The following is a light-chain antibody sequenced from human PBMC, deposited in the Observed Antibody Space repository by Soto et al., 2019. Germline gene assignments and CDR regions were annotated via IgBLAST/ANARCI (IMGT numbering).Light chain of an antibody. CDR3: QQYGSSIKT. V-gene: IGKV3-20*01. CDR2: GAS. Sequence: EIVLTQFPRTLSLSPWERATLSCRAVQSVSSNYLAWYQQRPGQPPNLLIFGASNRAPGIPDRFSGSGSGTDFTLTISRLEPEDFAVYYCQQYGSSIKTFGQGTKVDIK. J-gene: IGKJ1*01. CDR1: QSVSSNY.